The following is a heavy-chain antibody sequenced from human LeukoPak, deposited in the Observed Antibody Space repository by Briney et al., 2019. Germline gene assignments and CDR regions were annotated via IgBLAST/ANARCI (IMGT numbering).Heavy chain of an antibody. CDR2: IKQDGSDK. D-gene: IGHD6-19*01. Sequence: GGSLRLSCAASGFTFRNNWMSGVRQAPGKGLEGVANIKQDGSDKNYVDSVKGGFTISRDNAKNSLSLQMNSLRGEDTAVYYCARETPDSSGWDWGQGTLVTVSS. J-gene: IGHJ4*02. CDR3: ARETPDSSGWD. CDR1: GFTFRNNW. V-gene: IGHV3-7*01.